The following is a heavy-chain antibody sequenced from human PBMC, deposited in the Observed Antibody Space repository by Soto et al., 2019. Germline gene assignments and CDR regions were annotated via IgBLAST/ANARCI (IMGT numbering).Heavy chain of an antibody. V-gene: IGHV2-5*02. Sequence: SGPTLVKPTQTLTLTCTFSGFSLSTSGVGVGWIRQPPGKALEWLALIYWDDDKRYSPSLKSRLTITKDTSKNQVVLTMTTMDPVDTATYYCAHINDILTGYYKWYGMAERGFSAFDIWGQGTMVTVSS. J-gene: IGHJ3*02. CDR2: IYWDDDK. D-gene: IGHD3-9*01. CDR1: GFSLSTSGVG. CDR3: AHINDILTGYYKWYGMAERGFSAFDI.